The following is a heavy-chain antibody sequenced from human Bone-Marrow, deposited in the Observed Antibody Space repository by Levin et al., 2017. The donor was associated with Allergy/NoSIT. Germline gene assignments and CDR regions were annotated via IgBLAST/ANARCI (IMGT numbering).Heavy chain of an antibody. Sequence: SLKISCAASGFTFDDYAMHWVRQAPGKGLEWVSGISWNSGSIGYADSVKGRFTISRDNAKNSLYLQMNSLRAEDTALYYCAKDNAGAVAGPLYWGQGTLVTVSS. J-gene: IGHJ4*02. D-gene: IGHD6-13*01. V-gene: IGHV3-9*01. CDR2: ISWNSGSI. CDR1: GFTFDDYA. CDR3: AKDNAGAVAGPLY.